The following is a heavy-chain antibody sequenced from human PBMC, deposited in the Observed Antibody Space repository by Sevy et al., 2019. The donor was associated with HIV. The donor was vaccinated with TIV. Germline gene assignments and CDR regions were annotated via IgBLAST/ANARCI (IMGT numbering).Heavy chain of an antibody. Sequence: GGSLRLSCAASGFTFSSYAMSWVHQAPGKGLEWVSAISGSGGSTYYADSVKGRFTISRDNSKNTLYLQMNSLRAEDTAVYYCAKDERTYYYGSGFFDYWGQGTLVTVSS. J-gene: IGHJ4*02. CDR2: ISGSGGST. D-gene: IGHD3-10*01. CDR1: GFTFSSYA. CDR3: AKDERTYYYGSGFFDY. V-gene: IGHV3-23*01.